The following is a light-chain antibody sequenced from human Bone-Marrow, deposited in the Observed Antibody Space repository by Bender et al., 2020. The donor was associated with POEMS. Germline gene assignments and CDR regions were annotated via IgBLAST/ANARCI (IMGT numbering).Light chain of an antibody. CDR3: SSFTSSSTLV. Sequence: QSALTQPASVSGSPGQSITISCTGTSSDVGGSNLVSWYQQHPGTATQLIIYEASGVSNRFSASKSGNTASLTISGLQAEDEADYYCSSFTSSSTLVFGTGTKVTVL. V-gene: IGLV2-14*02. J-gene: IGLJ1*01. CDR1: SSDVGGSNL. CDR2: E.